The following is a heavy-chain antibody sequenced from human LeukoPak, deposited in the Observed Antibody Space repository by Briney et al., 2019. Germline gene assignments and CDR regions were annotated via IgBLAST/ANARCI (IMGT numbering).Heavy chain of an antibody. D-gene: IGHD4-11*01. Sequence: GGSLRLSCAASGFTFSTYAMSWVRQAPGKGLEWVSLISGSGGSIYYADSVKGRFTISRDNGKNTLSLQMNSLRAEDTALYYCAEERLTTTTFDSWGRGTLVTVSS. J-gene: IGHJ4*02. CDR2: ISGSGGSI. V-gene: IGHV3-23*01. CDR3: AEERLTTTTFDS. CDR1: GFTFSTYA.